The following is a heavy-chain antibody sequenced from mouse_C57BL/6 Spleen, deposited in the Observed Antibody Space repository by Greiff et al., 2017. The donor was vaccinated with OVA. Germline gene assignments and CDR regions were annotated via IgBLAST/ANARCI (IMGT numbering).Heavy chain of an antibody. CDR3: ASTTVVATDFDY. CDR2: INPSSGYT. D-gene: IGHD1-1*01. V-gene: IGHV1-4*01. J-gene: IGHJ2*01. CDR1: GYTFTSYT. Sequence: VQLQQSGAELARPGASVKMSCKASGYTFTSYTMHWVKQRPGPGLEWIGYINPSSGYTKYNQKFKDKATLTADKSSSTAYMQLSSLTSEDSAVYYCASTTVVATDFDYWGQGTTLTVSS.